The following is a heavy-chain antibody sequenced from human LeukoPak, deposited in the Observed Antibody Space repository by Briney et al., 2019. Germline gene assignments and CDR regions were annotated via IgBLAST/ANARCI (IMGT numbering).Heavy chain of an antibody. CDR2: IYYSGST. V-gene: IGHV4-59*08. D-gene: IGHD3-10*01. Sequence: PSETLSLTCSVCGGSISSYYWIWLRQPPGKGLEWIGYIYYSGSTNYNPSLKSRVTISVDTSKNQFSLKLSSVTAADTAVYYCARYYGSGSGYFDYWGQGTLVTVSS. J-gene: IGHJ4*02. CDR3: ARYYGSGSGYFDY. CDR1: GGSISSYY.